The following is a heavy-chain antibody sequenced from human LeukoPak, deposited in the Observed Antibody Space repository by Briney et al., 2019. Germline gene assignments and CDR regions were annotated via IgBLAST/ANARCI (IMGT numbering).Heavy chain of an antibody. CDR3: ARVSGYSSGWYEDY. Sequence: ASVKVSCKASGYTFTSYDINWVRQATGRGLEWMGWISAYNGNTNYAQKLQGRVTMTTDTSTSTAYMELRSLRSGDTAVYYCARVSGYSSGWYEDYWGQGTLVTVSS. CDR2: ISAYNGNT. CDR1: GYTFTSYD. D-gene: IGHD6-19*01. J-gene: IGHJ4*02. V-gene: IGHV1-18*01.